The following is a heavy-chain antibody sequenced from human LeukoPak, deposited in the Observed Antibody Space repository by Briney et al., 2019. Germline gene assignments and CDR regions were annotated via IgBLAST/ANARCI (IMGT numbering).Heavy chain of an antibody. CDR1: GYSFTSFW. D-gene: IGHD3-22*01. CDR3: ARLYYDVSGYFDY. CDR2: IYPDDSET. V-gene: IGHV5-51*01. J-gene: IGHJ4*02. Sequence: GASLKISCKGSGYSFTSFWIGWVRPMPGKGLEWMGIIYPDDSETIYSPSFQGQVTFSVDKSITTAYLHWSSLTASDTAMFYCARLYYDVSGYFDYWGQGTLVTVSS.